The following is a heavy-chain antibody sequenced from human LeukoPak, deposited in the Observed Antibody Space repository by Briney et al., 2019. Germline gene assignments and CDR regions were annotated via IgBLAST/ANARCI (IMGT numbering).Heavy chain of an antibody. CDR2: IWSDGSDK. CDR1: GLTFSSHG. Sequence: PGRSLRLSCAASGLTFSSHGMHWVRQAPGKGLEWVAVIWSDGSDKYYADSVKGRFTISRDNSENTLYLHMNSLRVEDTAVYYCARSSHYDILTGYSEEDAFDIWGQGTMVTVSS. D-gene: IGHD3-9*01. V-gene: IGHV3-33*01. J-gene: IGHJ3*02. CDR3: ARSSHYDILTGYSEEDAFDI.